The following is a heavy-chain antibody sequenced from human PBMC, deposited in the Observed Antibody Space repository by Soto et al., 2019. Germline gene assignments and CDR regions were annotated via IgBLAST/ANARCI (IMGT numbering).Heavy chain of an antibody. Sequence: PSETLSLTCTVSGGSISSYYWSWIRQPPGKGLEWIGYIYYSGSTNYNPSLKSRVTISVDTSKNQFSLKLSSVTAADTAVYYCVSSDFCSGYFLFHYRAQRTPVTGSS. J-gene: IGHJ4*02. V-gene: IGHV4-59*01. CDR3: VSSDFCSGYFLFHY. CDR1: GGSISSYY. CDR2: IYYSGST. D-gene: IGHD3-3*01.